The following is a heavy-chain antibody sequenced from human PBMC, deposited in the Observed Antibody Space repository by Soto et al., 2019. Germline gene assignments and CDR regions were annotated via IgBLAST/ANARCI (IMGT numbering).Heavy chain of an antibody. Sequence: QVQLVQSGAEVKKPGASVKVSCKASGYTFTNYGISWVRQAPGQGLEWMGWISAYNGNTNYAQKLQGRVTMTTDTSTSTAYMELRSLRSDDAAMFCCARGQLTAAGPPGVYWGQGTLVTVSP. CDR2: ISAYNGNT. D-gene: IGHD6-13*01. CDR1: GYTFTNYG. V-gene: IGHV1-18*01. J-gene: IGHJ4*02. CDR3: ARGQLTAAGPPGVY.